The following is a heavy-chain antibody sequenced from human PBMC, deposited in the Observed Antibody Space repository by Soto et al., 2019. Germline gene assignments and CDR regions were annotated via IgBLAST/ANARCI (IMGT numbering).Heavy chain of an antibody. V-gene: IGHV4-34*01. Sequence: PSETLSLTCAVYGGSFSGYYWSWIRQPPGKGLEWIGEINHSGSTNYNPSLKSRVTISRDNSKNTLYLQMNSLRAEDTAVYYCAKESGTYHNLFDYWGQGTLVTVSS. J-gene: IGHJ4*02. CDR1: GGSFSGYY. CDR2: INHSGST. D-gene: IGHD1-26*01. CDR3: AKESGTYHNLFDY.